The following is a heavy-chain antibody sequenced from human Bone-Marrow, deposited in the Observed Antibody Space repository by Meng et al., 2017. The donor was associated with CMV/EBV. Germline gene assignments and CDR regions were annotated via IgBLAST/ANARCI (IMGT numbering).Heavy chain of an antibody. CDR1: GGSISSHY. J-gene: IGHJ4*02. CDR3: ARDGIAYSSSSGFDY. CDR2: IYYSGST. D-gene: IGHD6-6*01. Sequence: SETLSLTCSVSGGSISSHYWSWIRQPPGKGLEWIGNIYYSGSTNYNPSLKSRVTMSVDTSTNQFSLKLSSVTAADTAVCYCARDGIAYSSSSGFDYWGQGNLVTVSS. V-gene: IGHV4-59*11.